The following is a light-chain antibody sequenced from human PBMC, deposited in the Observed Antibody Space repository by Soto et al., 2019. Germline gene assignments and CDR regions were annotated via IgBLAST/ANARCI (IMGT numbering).Light chain of an antibody. CDR2: QTS. CDR3: QQRSNRPPLIS. CDR1: QYINTR. J-gene: IGKJ5*01. Sequence: DNAFSKPPVSGSSLQIDRVTLSFMASQYINTRLAWYQHRPGQAPRLLIYQTSIRAAGIPARFSGSGSGTDFTLTISSLEPQDFAVYYCQQRSNRPPLISFGQGTRLEIK. V-gene: IGKV3-11*01.